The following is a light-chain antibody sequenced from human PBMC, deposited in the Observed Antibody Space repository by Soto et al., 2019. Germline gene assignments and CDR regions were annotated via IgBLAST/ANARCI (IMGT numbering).Light chain of an antibody. V-gene: IGKV1-6*01. CDR1: QDIRND. Sequence: AVQMTQSPSSLSASVGDRVTVTCRASQDIRNDLGWFQQKPGKAPKLLINTASTLQSGVSSRFSGSGSGTVFTLTISSLQPEDFATYYCQHYNSYSEAFGQGTKVDIK. CDR3: QHYNSYSEA. J-gene: IGKJ1*01. CDR2: TAS.